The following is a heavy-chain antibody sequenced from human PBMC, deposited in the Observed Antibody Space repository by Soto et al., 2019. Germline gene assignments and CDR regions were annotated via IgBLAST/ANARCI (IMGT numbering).Heavy chain of an antibody. Sequence: SVKVSCKASGGTFSSYAISWVRQAPGQGLEWMGGIIPIFGTANYAQRFQGRVTITADESTSTAYMELSSLRSEDTAVYYCAKDGDGYILGVYYYYYYMDVWGKGTTVTVSS. D-gene: IGHD3-16*01. CDR1: GGTFSSYA. CDR2: IIPIFGTA. J-gene: IGHJ6*03. V-gene: IGHV1-69*13. CDR3: AKDGDGYILGVYYYYYYMDV.